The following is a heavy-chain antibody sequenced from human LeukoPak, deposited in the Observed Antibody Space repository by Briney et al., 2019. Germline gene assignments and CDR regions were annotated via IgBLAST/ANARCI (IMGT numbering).Heavy chain of an antibody. J-gene: IGHJ3*02. D-gene: IGHD6-13*01. CDR2: IYHTGSN. Sequence: SETLSLTCIVSGGSISSYYWSWIRQPPGKGLEWIGYIYHTGSNNYSPSLKSRVTMSVDTSKNQFSLKLSSVTAADTAVYYCARARYSNSWYAVDIWGQGTMVTVSS. V-gene: IGHV4-59*08. CDR3: ARARYSNSWYAVDI. CDR1: GGSISSYY.